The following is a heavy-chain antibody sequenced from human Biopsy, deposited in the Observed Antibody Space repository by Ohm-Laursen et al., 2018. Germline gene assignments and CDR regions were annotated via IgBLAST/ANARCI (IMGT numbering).Heavy chain of an antibody. D-gene: IGHD3-3*01. CDR3: ARDLLEWSLPS. CDR1: GDAFLGYY. J-gene: IGHJ4*02. V-gene: IGHV1-2*02. CDR2: IYPNSGDT. Sequence: EASVKASCNVSGDAFLGYYLHWVRQAPGQGLEWMGSIYPNSGDTDFAQKFQGRVSMTRDTSVSTAYLELSSLRSDDTAIYYCARDLLEWSLPSWGQGTLVTVSS.